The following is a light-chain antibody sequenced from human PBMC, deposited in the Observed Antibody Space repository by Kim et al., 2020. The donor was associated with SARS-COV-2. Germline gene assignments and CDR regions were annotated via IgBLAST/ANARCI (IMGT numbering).Light chain of an antibody. Sequence: ASIGDRVTITCRASQDIANSLAWYQQKPGKVPQVLIYAAATLQSGVPSRFSGSGSGTEFTLTIGSLQTEDVVTYYCQKYNSAPWTFGPGTKVDIK. V-gene: IGKV1-27*01. CDR2: AAA. CDR1: QDIANS. J-gene: IGKJ1*01. CDR3: QKYNSAPWT.